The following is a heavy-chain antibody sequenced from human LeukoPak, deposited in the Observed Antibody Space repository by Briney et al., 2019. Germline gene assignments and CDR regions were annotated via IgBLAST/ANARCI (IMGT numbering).Heavy chain of an antibody. J-gene: IGHJ4*02. CDR2: MNPNSGNT. D-gene: IGHD3-10*01. Sequence: GASVKVSCKASGYTFTSYDINWVRQAAGQGLEWMGWMNPNSGNTGYAQKFQGRVTMTRNTSISTAYMELSSLRSEDTAVYYCARPLLYGSGSYNLLGNWGQGTLVTVSS. CDR1: GYTFTSYD. CDR3: ARPLLYGSGSYNLLGN. V-gene: IGHV1-8*01.